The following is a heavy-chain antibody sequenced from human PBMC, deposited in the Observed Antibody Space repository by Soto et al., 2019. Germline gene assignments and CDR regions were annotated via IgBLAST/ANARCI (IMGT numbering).Heavy chain of an antibody. CDR3: ARGGYDILTGHYQPFNY. J-gene: IGHJ4*02. Sequence: QVQLVESGGGLVKPGGSLRLSCTASGFTFSDYYMTWIRQPPGKGLEWVSYIGFSSDSISYADSVKGRFTISRDNEHSLYLQMNSLRVEDTAVYYCARGGYDILTGHYQPFNYWGPGTLVTVSS. CDR1: GFTFSDYY. CDR2: IGFSSDSI. V-gene: IGHV3-11*05. D-gene: IGHD3-9*01.